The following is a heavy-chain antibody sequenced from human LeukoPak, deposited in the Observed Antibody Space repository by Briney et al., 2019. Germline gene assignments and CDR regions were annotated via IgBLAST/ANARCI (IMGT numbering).Heavy chain of an antibody. V-gene: IGHV4-31*03. CDR2: IYYSGST. CDR3: ARSSGTQSQDAFDI. Sequence: SETLSLTCTVSGGSISSGGYYWSWIRQHPGKGLEWIGYIYYSGSTYYNPSLKSRVTISVDTSKNQFSLKLSSVTAADTAVYYCARSSGTQSQDAFDIWGQGTMVTVSS. CDR1: GGSISSGGYY. J-gene: IGHJ3*02. D-gene: IGHD1-1*01.